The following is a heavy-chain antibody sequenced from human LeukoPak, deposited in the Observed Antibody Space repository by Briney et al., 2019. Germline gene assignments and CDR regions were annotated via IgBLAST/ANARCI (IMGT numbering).Heavy chain of an antibody. CDR3: ARGGSGSGYHYYYYYMDV. CDR1: GFTFNSFW. J-gene: IGHJ6*03. CDR2: INSDGIRT. V-gene: IGHV3-74*01. D-gene: IGHD3-22*01. Sequence: GGSLRLSCAASGFTFNSFWMYWVRQVPGKGLLWVARINSDGIRTSHADSVQGRFTISRDNANNTLYLQMNSLRVEDTAVYYCARGGSGSGYHYYYYYMDVWGKEATVTISS.